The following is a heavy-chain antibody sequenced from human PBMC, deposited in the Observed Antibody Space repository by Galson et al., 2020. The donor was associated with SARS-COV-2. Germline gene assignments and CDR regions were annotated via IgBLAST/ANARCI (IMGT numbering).Heavy chain of an antibody. CDR1: GFTFSDYY. CDR3: ARGVYYDSSGYQGYFDY. V-gene: IGHV3-11*01. CDR2: ISSSGSTI. Sequence: GESLKISCAASGFTFSDYYMSWIRQAPGKGLEWVSYISSSGSTIYYADSVKGRFTISRDNAKNSLYLQMNSLRAEDTAVYYCARGVYYDSSGYQGYFDYWGQGTLVTVSS. J-gene: IGHJ4*02. D-gene: IGHD3-22*01.